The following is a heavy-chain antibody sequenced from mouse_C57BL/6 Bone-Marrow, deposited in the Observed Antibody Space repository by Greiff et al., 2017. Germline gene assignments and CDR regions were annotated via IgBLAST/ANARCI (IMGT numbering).Heavy chain of an antibody. Sequence: LVESGAELARPGASVKLSCKASGYTFTSYGISWVKQRTGQGLEWIGEIYPRSGNTSYNEKFKGQATLTADKSSSTAYLELRSLTSEDSAVYFCARGGSHFAYWGQGTLVTVSA. CDR3: ARGGSHFAY. V-gene: IGHV1-81*01. J-gene: IGHJ3*01. CDR1: GYTFTSYG. CDR2: IYPRSGNT.